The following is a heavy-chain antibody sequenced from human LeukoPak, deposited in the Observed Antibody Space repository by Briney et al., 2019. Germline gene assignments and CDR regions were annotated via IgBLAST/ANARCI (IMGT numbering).Heavy chain of an antibody. D-gene: IGHD6-13*01. J-gene: IGHJ3*02. CDR2: IYHSGST. V-gene: IGHV4-38-2*02. CDR3: ARRWDSSSHFDAFDI. Sequence: SETLSLTCTVSGYSISSGYYWGWIRQPPGKGLEWIGSIYHSGSTYYNPSLKSRVTISVDTSKNQFSLKLSSVTAADTAVYYCARRWDSSSHFDAFDIWGQGTMVTVSS. CDR1: GYSISSGYY.